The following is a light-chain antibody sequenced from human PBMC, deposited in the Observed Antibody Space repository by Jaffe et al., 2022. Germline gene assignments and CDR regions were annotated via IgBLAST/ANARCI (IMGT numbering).Light chain of an antibody. J-gene: IGKJ2*02. CDR2: AAS. CDR3: QQTYSTLPGT. CDR1: QRISKY. V-gene: IGKV1-39*01. Sequence: DIQMTQSPSSLSASVGDRVTITCRASQRISKYLNWYQHKPGKAPKLLIYAASSLQSGVPSRFSGSGSGTDFTLTINSLQPEDFATYYCQQTYSTLPGTFGQGTKLEIK.